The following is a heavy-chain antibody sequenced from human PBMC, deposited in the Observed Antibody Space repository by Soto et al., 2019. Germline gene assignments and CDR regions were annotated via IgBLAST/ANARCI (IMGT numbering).Heavy chain of an antibody. CDR1: GFTVSSNY. V-gene: IGHV3-53*04. Sequence: GGSLRLSCAASGFTVSSNYMSWVRQAPGKGLEWVSVIYSGGSTYYADSVKGRFTISRHNSKNTLYLQMNSLRAEDTAVYYCARDSDYGDYWGYAFDIWGQGTMVTVSS. CDR3: ARDSDYGDYWGYAFDI. D-gene: IGHD4-17*01. J-gene: IGHJ3*02. CDR2: IYSGGST.